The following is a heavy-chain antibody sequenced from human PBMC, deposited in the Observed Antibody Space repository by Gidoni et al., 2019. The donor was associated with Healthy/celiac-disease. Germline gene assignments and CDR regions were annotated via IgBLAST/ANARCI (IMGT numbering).Heavy chain of an antibody. CDR1: GFTFSSYW. D-gene: IGHD6-19*01. CDR2: IKQDGSEK. Sequence: EVQLVESGGGLVQPGGSLRLSCAASGFTFSSYWMSWVRQAPGKGLEWVANIKQDGSEKYYVDYVKGRFTISRDNAKNSLYLQMNSLRAEDTAVYYCARSYSSGWVPFDYWGQGTLVTVSS. V-gene: IGHV3-7*05. CDR3: ARSYSSGWVPFDY. J-gene: IGHJ4*02.